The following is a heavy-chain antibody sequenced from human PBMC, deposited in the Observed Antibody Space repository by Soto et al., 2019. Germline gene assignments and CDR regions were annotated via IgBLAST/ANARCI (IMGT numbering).Heavy chain of an antibody. D-gene: IGHD2-15*01. CDR1: GYTFTSYA. J-gene: IGHJ3*02. V-gene: IGHV1-3*01. Sequence: ASVKVSCKASGYTFTSYAMHWVRQAPGQRLEWMGWINAGNGNTKYSQKFQGRVTITRDTSASTAYMELSSLRSEDTAVYYCARVYCSGGSCYSTGAFDIWGQGTMVT. CDR3: ARVYCSGGSCYSTGAFDI. CDR2: INAGNGNT.